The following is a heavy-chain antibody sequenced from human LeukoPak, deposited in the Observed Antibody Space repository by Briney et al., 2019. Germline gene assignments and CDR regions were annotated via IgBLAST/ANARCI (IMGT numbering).Heavy chain of an antibody. CDR2: ISGSGGST. Sequence: GGSLRLSCAASGFTFSSYAMSWVRQAPGKGLEWVSAISGSGGSTYYADSVKGRFTISRDNSKNTLYLQMNSLRAEDTAVYYCAKALAYCGGDCYSFGGFFAYWGQGTLVTVSS. V-gene: IGHV3-23*01. CDR1: GFTFSSYA. CDR3: AKALAYCGGDCYSFGGFFAY. J-gene: IGHJ4*02. D-gene: IGHD2-21*02.